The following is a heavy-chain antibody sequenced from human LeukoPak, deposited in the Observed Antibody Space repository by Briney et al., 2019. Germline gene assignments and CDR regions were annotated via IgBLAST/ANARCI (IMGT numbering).Heavy chain of an antibody. CDR3: ARQIKQWDHASGNFYPIDS. Sequence: GGSLRLSCAASGFTFSSYAMHWVRQAPGKGLEWVAVISYDGSNKYYADSVKGRFTISRDNSKNTLYLQMNSLRAEDTAVYYCARQIKQWDHASGNFYPIDSWGQGTLVTVSS. CDR1: GFTFSSYA. CDR2: ISYDGSNK. J-gene: IGHJ4*02. D-gene: IGHD3-10*01. V-gene: IGHV3-30-3*01.